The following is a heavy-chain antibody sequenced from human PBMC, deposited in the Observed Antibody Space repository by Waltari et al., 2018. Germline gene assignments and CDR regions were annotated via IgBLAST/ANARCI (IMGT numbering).Heavy chain of an antibody. D-gene: IGHD6-13*01. CDR3: ARQQQGDY. CDR1: GFTFSSYA. V-gene: IGHV3-30-3*01. J-gene: IGHJ4*02. Sequence: QVQLVESGGGVVQPGRSLRLSCAASGFTFSSYAMHWVRQAPGKGLEWVAVISYDGSNKYYADSVKGRFTISRDNSKNTLYLQMNSLRAEDTAVYYCARQQQGDYWGQGTLVTVSS. CDR2: ISYDGSNK.